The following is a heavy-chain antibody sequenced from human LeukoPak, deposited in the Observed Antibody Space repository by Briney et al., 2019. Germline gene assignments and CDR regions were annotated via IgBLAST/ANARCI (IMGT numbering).Heavy chain of an antibody. J-gene: IGHJ5*02. CDR2: ISAYNGNT. CDR3: ARSEVWDIVVVPADNWFDP. Sequence: ASVKVSCKASGYTFTSYGISWVRQAPGQGLEWMGWISAYNGNTNYAQKLQGRVTMTTDTSTSTAYMELRSLRSDDTAVYYCARSEVWDIVVVPADNWFDPWGQGTLVTVSS. CDR1: GYTFTSYG. V-gene: IGHV1-18*01. D-gene: IGHD2-2*01.